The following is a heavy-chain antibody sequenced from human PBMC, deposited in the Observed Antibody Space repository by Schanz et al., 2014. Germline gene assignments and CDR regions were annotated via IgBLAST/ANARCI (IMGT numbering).Heavy chain of an antibody. CDR1: GFTFSDSF. CDR2: VNTDGGGK. J-gene: IGHJ4*02. V-gene: IGHV3-7*01. CDR3: ARVLGGDEGLDQ. Sequence: VQLVESGGGLVKPGGSLRLTCITSGFTFSDSFMSWIRQAPGKGLEWVASVNTDGGGKFYVDSVKGRFTISRDNPKNSLCLQMNSLRAEDTALYYCARVLGGDEGLDQWGQGTLVTVSS. D-gene: IGHD4-17*01.